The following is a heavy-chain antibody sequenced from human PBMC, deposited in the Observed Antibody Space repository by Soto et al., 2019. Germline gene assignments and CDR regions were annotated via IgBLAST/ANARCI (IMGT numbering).Heavy chain of an antibody. D-gene: IGHD6-19*01. J-gene: IGHJ4*02. CDR1: GYSFTSYW. CDR2: IYPGDSDT. Sequence: GESLKISCKGSGYSFTSYWIGWVRQMPGKGLEWMGIIYPGDSDTRYSPSFQGQVTISADKSISTAYLQWSSLKASDTAMYYCAVSCCGTSVAGTLDYWGQGTLVTVSS. V-gene: IGHV5-51*01. CDR3: AVSCCGTSVAGTLDY.